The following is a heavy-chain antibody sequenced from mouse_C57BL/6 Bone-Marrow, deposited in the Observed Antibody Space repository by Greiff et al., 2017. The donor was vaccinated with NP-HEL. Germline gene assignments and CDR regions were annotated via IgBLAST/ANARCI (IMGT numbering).Heavy chain of an antibody. Sequence: EVMLVESGGDLVKPGGSLKLSCAASGFTFSSYGMSWVRQTPDKRLEWVATISSGGSYTYYLDSVKGRFTISRDNAKNTLYLQMSSLKSEDTAMYYCARHGYGSSYGDYFDYWGQGTTLTVSS. J-gene: IGHJ2*01. D-gene: IGHD1-1*01. CDR3: ARHGYGSSYGDYFDY. V-gene: IGHV5-6*02. CDR1: GFTFSSYG. CDR2: ISSGGSYT.